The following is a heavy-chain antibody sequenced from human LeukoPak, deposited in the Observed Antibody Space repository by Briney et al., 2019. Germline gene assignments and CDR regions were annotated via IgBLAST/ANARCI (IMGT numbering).Heavy chain of an antibody. V-gene: IGHV3-21*01. CDR2: ISSSSSYI. CDR3: AREKISFGWSGYVHDYFDY. D-gene: IGHD3-3*01. CDR1: GFTFSSYS. Sequence: PGGSLRLSCAASGFTFSSYSMIWVRQAPGRGLEWVSSISSSSSYIFYADSVKGRFTISRDNAKNSLCLQMDSLRAEDTAVYYCAREKISFGWSGYVHDYFDYWGQGTLVTVSS. J-gene: IGHJ4*02.